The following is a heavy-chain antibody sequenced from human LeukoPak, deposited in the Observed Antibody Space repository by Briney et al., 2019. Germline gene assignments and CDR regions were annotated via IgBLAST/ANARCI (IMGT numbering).Heavy chain of an antibody. D-gene: IGHD3-22*01. CDR3: ARDSASTGYMNAFDI. Sequence: SETLSLTCTVSGGSITNNNYYWDWIRQPPGKGLEWIGNLYYSGSAHYNPSLKSRVTISVDTSKNQFSPKLNSVTAADTAVYCFARDSASTGYMNAFDICGQGTMVTVSS. CDR2: LYYSGSA. CDR1: GGSITNNNYY. J-gene: IGHJ3*02. V-gene: IGHV4-39*02.